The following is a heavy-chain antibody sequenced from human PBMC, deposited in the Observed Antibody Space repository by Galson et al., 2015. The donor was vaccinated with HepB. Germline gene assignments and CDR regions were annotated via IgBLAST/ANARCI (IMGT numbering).Heavy chain of an antibody. J-gene: IGHJ3*02. CDR3: ARCDPAPFDAFDI. V-gene: IGHV3-11*03. CDR2: ISSSSGYT. Sequence: SLRLSCAASGFTFSDYYMSWIRQAPGKGLEWVSYISSSSGYTNYADSVKGRFTVSRDNAKNSLYLQMNSLRAEDTAVYYCARCDPAPFDAFDIWGQGTMVTVSS. CDR1: GFTFSDYY. D-gene: IGHD2-21*02.